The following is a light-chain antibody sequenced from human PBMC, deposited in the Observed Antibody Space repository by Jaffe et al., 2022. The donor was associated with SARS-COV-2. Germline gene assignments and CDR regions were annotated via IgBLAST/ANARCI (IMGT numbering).Light chain of an antibody. J-gene: IGKJ2*01. Sequence: EIVLTQSPGILSLSPGERATLSCRASQSVSSSYLAWYQQKPGQAPRLLIYAASRRATGIPDRFTGGGSGTDFTLTISRLDPGDFAVYYCQQYGSSPQTFGQGTELQIK. CDR1: QSVSSSY. V-gene: IGKV3-20*01. CDR3: QQYGSSPQT. CDR2: AAS.